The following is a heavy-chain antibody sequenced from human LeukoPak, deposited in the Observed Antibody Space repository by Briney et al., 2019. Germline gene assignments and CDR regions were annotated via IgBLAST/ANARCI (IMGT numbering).Heavy chain of an antibody. CDR1: GYTFTSYD. D-gene: IGHD5-12*01. CDR2: MNPNSGNT. CDR3: ARSLGYSGYETLFDY. J-gene: IGHJ4*02. V-gene: IGHV1-8*01. Sequence: GASVKVSCKASGYTFTSYDIDWVRQATEQGLEWMGWMNPNSGNTGYAQKFQGRVTMTRNTSISTAYMELSSLRSEDTAVYYCARSLGYSGYETLFDYWGQGTLVTVSS.